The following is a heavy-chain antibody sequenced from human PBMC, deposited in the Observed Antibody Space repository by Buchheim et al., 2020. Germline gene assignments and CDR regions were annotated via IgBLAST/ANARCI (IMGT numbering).Heavy chain of an antibody. J-gene: IGHJ5*02. CDR2: IYPGDSDA. Sequence: EVQLVQSGAEVKKPGESLQISCKGSGYSFTNYWIGWVRQMPGKGLEWMGIIYPGDSDARYSPSFQGQVTISVDKSISTAYLQWSSLEASDSAIYYCARRLNYGSGSFSPNWFDPWGQGTL. V-gene: IGHV5-51*01. CDR1: GYSFTNYW. D-gene: IGHD3-10*01. CDR3: ARRLNYGSGSFSPNWFDP.